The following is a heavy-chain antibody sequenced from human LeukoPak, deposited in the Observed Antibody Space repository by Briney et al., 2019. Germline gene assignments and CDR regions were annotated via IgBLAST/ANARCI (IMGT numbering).Heavy chain of an antibody. CDR2: IYYSGST. Sequence: PSETLSLTCTVSGYSISNGYYWGWIRQPPGKGLEWIGYIYYSGSTYYNPSLKSRVTISVDTSRNQFSLMLSSVTAADTAVYYCARALGYCSGGSCSGGWFDPWGQGTLVTVSS. CDR1: GYSISNGYY. CDR3: ARALGYCSGGSCSGGWFDP. D-gene: IGHD2-15*01. V-gene: IGHV4-30-4*08. J-gene: IGHJ5*02.